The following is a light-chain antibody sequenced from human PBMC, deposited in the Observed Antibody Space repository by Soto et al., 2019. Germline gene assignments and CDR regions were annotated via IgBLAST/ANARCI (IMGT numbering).Light chain of an antibody. J-gene: IGLJ2*01. CDR2: LKSDGSH. CDR1: SRHSSYA. V-gene: IGLV4-69*01. CDR3: QTWGTGSVV. Sequence: QLVLTQSPSASASLGASVKLTCTLSSRHSSYAIAWHQQQPEKGPRYLMKLKSDGSHSKGDGIPDRFSGSSSGAERYLTISSLQSEDEADYYCQTWGTGSVVFGGGTKLTVL.